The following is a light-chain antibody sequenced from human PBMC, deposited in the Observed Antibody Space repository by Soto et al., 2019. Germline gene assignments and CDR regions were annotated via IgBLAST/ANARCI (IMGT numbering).Light chain of an antibody. CDR1: QSLLYSSTDKKY. CDR2: WAS. J-gene: IGKJ1*01. V-gene: IGKV4-1*01. CDR3: QQYYTTPVT. Sequence: DIVMTQSPDSLAVSLGERATINCKSSQSLLYSSTDKKYLAWYQQKPGQPPKLLIYWASTRGSGVPDRFSGSGSGTDFTLTISSRQAEDVAVYYCQQYYTTPVTFGQGTKVEIK.